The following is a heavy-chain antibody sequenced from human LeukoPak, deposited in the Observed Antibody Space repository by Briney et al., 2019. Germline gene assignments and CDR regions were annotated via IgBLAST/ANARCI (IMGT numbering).Heavy chain of an antibody. Sequence: GGSLRLSCAASGFTFSSYWMHWVRQAPGKGLVWVSRTNSDDSVTNYADSVKGRFTISRDNAKNSLYLQMNSLRAEDTAVYYCARDTSTVVTFAVYWGQGTLVTVSS. V-gene: IGHV3-74*01. J-gene: IGHJ4*02. CDR3: ARDTSTVVTFAVY. CDR2: TNSDDSVT. CDR1: GFTFSSYW. D-gene: IGHD4-23*01.